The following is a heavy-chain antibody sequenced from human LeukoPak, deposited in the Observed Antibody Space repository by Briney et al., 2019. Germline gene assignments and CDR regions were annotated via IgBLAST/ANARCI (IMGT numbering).Heavy chain of an antibody. CDR2: ISSSSGYI. V-gene: IGHV3-21*01. Sequence: PGGSLRLSCAASKFAFSSYAMSWVRQAPGKGLEWVSSISSSSGYILYADSVKGRFTISRDNAKNSLYLQMNSLRAEDTAVYYCAAGYTSGWYGDYWGQGTLVTVSS. CDR3: AAGYTSGWYGDY. D-gene: IGHD6-19*01. J-gene: IGHJ4*02. CDR1: KFAFSSYA.